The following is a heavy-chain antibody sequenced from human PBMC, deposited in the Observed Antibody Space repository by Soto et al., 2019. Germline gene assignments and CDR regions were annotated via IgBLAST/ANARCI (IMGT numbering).Heavy chain of an antibody. D-gene: IGHD6-13*01. CDR1: GGSISSGGYD. Sequence: SETLSLTCTVSGGSISSGGYDWSWIRQHPGKGLEWIGYIYYSGSTYYNPSLKSRVTISVDTSKNQLSLKLSSVTASDTAVYYCARDDYSSSSRGGMDVWGQGTTVTVSS. J-gene: IGHJ6*02. CDR2: IYYSGST. CDR3: ARDDYSSSSRGGMDV. V-gene: IGHV4-31*03.